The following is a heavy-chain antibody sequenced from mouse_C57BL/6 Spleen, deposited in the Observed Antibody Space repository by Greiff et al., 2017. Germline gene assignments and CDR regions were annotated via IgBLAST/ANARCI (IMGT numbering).Heavy chain of an antibody. Sequence: EVKLMESGGGLVKPGGSLKLSCAASGFTFSDYGMHWVRQAPEKGLEWVAYISSGSSTIYYADTVKGRFTISRDNAKNTLFLQMTSLRSEDTAMDNCARPPSVGYAMDYWGQGTSVTVSS. CDR1: GFTFSDYG. J-gene: IGHJ4*01. CDR3: ARPPSVGYAMDY. CDR2: ISSGSSTI. D-gene: IGHD3-1*01. V-gene: IGHV5-17*01.